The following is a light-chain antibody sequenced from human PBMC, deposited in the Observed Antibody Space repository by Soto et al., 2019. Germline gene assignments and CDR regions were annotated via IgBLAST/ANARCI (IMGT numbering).Light chain of an antibody. CDR1: SSNIGDNP. CDR2: IND. V-gene: IGLV1-44*01. CDR3: AAWDDSLNAL. Sequence: QAVVTQPPSASGTPGQTVTISCSGSSSNIGDNPVNWYQQLPGAAPKLLIYINDQRPSGVPDRFSGSKSGTSASLAISGLQPEDVADYYCAAWDDSLNALFGTGTKLTVL. J-gene: IGLJ1*01.